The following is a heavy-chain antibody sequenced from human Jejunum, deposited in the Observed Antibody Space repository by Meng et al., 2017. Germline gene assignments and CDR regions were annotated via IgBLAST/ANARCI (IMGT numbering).Heavy chain of an antibody. D-gene: IGHD2-2*01. CDR2: IAPSGSTI. CDR1: GFIFSDYQ. V-gene: IGHV3-11*01. J-gene: IGHJ4*02. Sequence: QVRLVDSGVGLVKPGRHLRLSGAASGFIFSDYQMSWIRQAPGKRLEWVSCIAPSGSTIYYADSVGGRFTFSRDNAKNSLYLQMNSLRVEDTAVYYCARGCTRPDYWGQGTLVTVSS. CDR3: ARGCTRPDY.